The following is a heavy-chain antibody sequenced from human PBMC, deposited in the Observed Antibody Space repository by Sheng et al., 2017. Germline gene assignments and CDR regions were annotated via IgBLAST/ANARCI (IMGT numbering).Heavy chain of an antibody. V-gene: IGHV3-48*03. CDR3: ARVCIVVVPAAGDAFDI. Sequence: PGGSLRLSCAASGFTFSSYEMNWVRQAPGKGLEWVSYISSSGSTIYYADSVKGRFTISRDNAKNSLYLQMNSLRAEDTAVYYCARVCIVVVPAAGDAFDIWGQGTMVTVSS. CDR1: GFTFSSYE. D-gene: IGHD2-2*01. J-gene: IGHJ3*02. CDR2: ISSSGSTI.